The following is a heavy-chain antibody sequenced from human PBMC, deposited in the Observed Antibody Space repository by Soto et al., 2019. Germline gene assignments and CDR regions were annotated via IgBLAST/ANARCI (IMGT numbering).Heavy chain of an antibody. CDR1: GFTFSSYA. Sequence: EVQLLESGGGLVQPGGSLRLSCAASGFTFSSYAMSWVRQAPGKGLEWVSAISGSGGSTYYADSVKGRFTISRDNSKNTLYLQMNSLRAEDTAVYYCAGLYDFWGGYPLDYWGQGTLVTVSS. J-gene: IGHJ4*02. CDR2: ISGSGGST. V-gene: IGHV3-23*01. D-gene: IGHD3-3*01. CDR3: AGLYDFWGGYPLDY.